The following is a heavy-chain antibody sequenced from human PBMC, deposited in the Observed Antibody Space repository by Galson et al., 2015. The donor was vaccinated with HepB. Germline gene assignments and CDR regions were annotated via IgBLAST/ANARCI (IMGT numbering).Heavy chain of an antibody. CDR1: GGTFSSYA. CDR3: ATVGDFWSGYYTH. D-gene: IGHD3-3*01. J-gene: IGHJ4*02. Sequence: SVKVSCKASGGTFSSYAISWVRQAPGQGLEWMGGIIPIFGTANYAQKFQGRVTITEDTSTDTAYMELSSLRSEDTAVYYCATVGDFWSGYYTHWGQGTLVTVSS. CDR2: IIPIFGTA. V-gene: IGHV1-69*06.